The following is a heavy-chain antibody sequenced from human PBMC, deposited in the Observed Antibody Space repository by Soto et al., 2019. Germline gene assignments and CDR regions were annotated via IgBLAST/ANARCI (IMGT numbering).Heavy chain of an antibody. V-gene: IGHV3-72*01. CDR1: GFTFSDHY. Sequence: PGGSLRLSCAASGFTFSDHYMDWVRQAPGKGLEWVGRTRNKVNSFTTEYAASVKGRFTIFRDDSKDSLYLQMSSLKTEDTAVYYCARELRTTVTYYDAWGQGTLVTVSS. CDR2: TRNKVNSFTT. CDR3: ARELRTTVTYYDA. J-gene: IGHJ4*02. D-gene: IGHD4-17*01.